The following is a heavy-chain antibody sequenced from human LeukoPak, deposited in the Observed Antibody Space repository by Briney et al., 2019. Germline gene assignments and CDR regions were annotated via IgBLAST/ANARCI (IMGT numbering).Heavy chain of an antibody. V-gene: IGHV4-39*07. D-gene: IGHD3-10*01. J-gene: IGHJ3*02. Sequence: SETLSLTCTVSGGSISSSSYYWGWIRQPPGKGLEWIGSIYYSGSTYYNPSLKSRVTISVATSENQFSLKLSSVTAADTAVYYCARVGGSAYAFDIWGQGTMVTVST. CDR1: GGSISSSSYY. CDR2: IYYSGST. CDR3: ARVGGSAYAFDI.